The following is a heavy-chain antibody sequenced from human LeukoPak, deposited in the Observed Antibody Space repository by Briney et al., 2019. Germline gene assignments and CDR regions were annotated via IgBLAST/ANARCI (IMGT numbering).Heavy chain of an antibody. D-gene: IGHD6-13*01. CDR3: ARGPPIAAYYYYYMDV. J-gene: IGHJ6*03. CDR2: INPNSGGT. CDR1: GYTFTGYY. Sequence: ASVEVSCKASGYTFTGYYMHWVRQAPGQGLEWMGWINPNSGGTNYAQKFQGRVTMTRDTSISTAYMELSRLRSDDTAVYYCARGPPIAAYYYYYMDVWGKGTTVTVSS. V-gene: IGHV1-2*02.